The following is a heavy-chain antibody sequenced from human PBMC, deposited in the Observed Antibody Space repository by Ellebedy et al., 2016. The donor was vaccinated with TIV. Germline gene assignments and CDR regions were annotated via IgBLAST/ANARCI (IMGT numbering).Heavy chain of an antibody. V-gene: IGHV4-39*07. CDR2: IYYSGST. CDR3: ARDKDSRGWSGSFEI. Sequence: SETLSLXCTVSGGSIKSSSYYWNWIRQTPGKGLEWLGSIYYSGSTYYNPSLQSRVTMSADTSKTQFSLKLTSVTAADTAIYYCARDKDSRGWSGSFEIWGQGKLVTVAS. D-gene: IGHD6-19*01. CDR1: GGSIKSSSYY. J-gene: IGHJ3*02.